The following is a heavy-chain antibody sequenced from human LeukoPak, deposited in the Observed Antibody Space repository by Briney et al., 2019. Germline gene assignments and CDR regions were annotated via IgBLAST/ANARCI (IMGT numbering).Heavy chain of an antibody. CDR2: INGDETST. D-gene: IGHD6-19*01. CDR1: GFTFSSSW. J-gene: IGHJ5*01. CDR3: ARVQSSGWYGS. V-gene: IGHV3-74*01. Sequence: PGGSLRLSCAASGFTFSSSWMHWVRQTPGKGLVWVSRINGDETSTTYADSVKGRFTISRDNAKNTLYLQMSSLRVEDTAVYYCARVQSSGWYGSWGQGTLVTVSS.